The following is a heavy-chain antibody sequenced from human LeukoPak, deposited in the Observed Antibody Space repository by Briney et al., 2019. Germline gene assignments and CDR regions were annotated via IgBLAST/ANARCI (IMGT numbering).Heavy chain of an antibody. D-gene: IGHD2-2*01. Sequence: PGGSLRLSCAASGFTFSSYWMWWVRQAPGKGLEWVANINQDGSGKHYVDSVKGRFTISRDNAKNSLYLQMNSLRAEDTAVYYCARDRVPATALDYWGQGTLVTVSS. V-gene: IGHV3-7*01. CDR3: ARDRVPATALDY. CDR1: GFTFSSYW. CDR2: INQDGSGK. J-gene: IGHJ4*02.